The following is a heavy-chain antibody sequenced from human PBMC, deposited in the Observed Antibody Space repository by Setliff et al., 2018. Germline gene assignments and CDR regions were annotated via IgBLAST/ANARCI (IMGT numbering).Heavy chain of an antibody. CDR1: GGSICNYY. J-gene: IGHJ4*02. V-gene: IGHV4-59*01. D-gene: IGHD6-19*01. CDR3: AREGGGSGWTPDS. Sequence: TLSLTCTVSGGSICNYYWSWIRQSPGKGLEWIGFIYYNGRSDHNPSFQSRVTMSVDRSKNQFSLNLRAMTAADTAVYYCAREGGGSGWTPDSWGQGTLVTVSS. CDR2: IYYNGRS.